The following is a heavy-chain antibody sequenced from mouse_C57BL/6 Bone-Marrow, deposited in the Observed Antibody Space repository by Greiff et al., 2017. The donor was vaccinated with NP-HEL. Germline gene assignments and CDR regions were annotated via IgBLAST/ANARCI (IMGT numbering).Heavy chain of an antibody. V-gene: IGHV5-6*01. Sequence: DVQLVESGGDLVKPGGSLKLSCAASGFTFSSYGMSWVRQTPDKRLEWVATISSGGSYTYYPDSVKGRFTISRDNAKNTLYLQMSSLKSEDTAMYYCARPKYSNPFDYWGQGTTLTVSS. D-gene: IGHD2-5*01. CDR2: ISSGGSYT. CDR1: GFTFSSYG. CDR3: ARPKYSNPFDY. J-gene: IGHJ2*01.